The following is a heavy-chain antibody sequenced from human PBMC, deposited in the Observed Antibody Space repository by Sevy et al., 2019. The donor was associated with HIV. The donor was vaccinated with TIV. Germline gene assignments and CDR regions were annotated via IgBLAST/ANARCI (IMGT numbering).Heavy chain of an antibody. V-gene: IGHV3-23*01. Sequence: GGSLRLSCAASGLTFSSYAMSWVRQAPGKGLEWVSAISGSGGSTYYADSVKGRFTISRDNSKNTLYLQMNSLRAEDTAVYYCAKVPVPYPPEGGFDYWGQGTLVTVSS. J-gene: IGHJ4*02. CDR1: GLTFSSYA. CDR2: ISGSGGST. D-gene: IGHD3-16*01. CDR3: AKVPVPYPPEGGFDY.